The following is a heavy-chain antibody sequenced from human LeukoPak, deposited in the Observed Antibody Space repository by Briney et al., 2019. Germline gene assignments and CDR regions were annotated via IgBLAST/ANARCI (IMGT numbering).Heavy chain of an antibody. V-gene: IGHV3-9*01. D-gene: IGHD6-13*01. J-gene: IGHJ4*02. CDR2: ISWNSGSI. Sequence: GGSLRLSCAASGFTFDDYAMHWVRQVSGKGLEWVSGISWNSGSIGYADSVKGRFTISRDNAKNSLYLQMNSLRAEDTALYYCAKANTAAGTDYYFDYWGQGTLVTVSS. CDR3: AKANTAAGTDYYFDY. CDR1: GFTFDDYA.